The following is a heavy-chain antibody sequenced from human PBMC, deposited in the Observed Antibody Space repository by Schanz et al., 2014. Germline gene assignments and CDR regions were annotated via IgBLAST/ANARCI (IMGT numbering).Heavy chain of an antibody. V-gene: IGHV3-30*18. J-gene: IGHJ6*02. CDR2: ISYDGRHK. CDR1: GFTFSGYG. Sequence: QVQLVESGGGVVQPGRSLRLSCAASGFTFSGYGMHWVRQAPGKGLEWVAIISYDGRHKNYADSVKGRFTISRDNSKKTLHLQMNSLRVEDTAVYYCAKDDTQVNGMDVWGQGTTVTVSS. CDR3: AKDDTQVNGMDV.